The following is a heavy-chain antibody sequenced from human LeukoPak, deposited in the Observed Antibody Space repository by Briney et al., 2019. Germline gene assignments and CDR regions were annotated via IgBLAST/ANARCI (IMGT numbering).Heavy chain of an antibody. CDR3: ATIQRDHAFDI. V-gene: IGHV4-34*01. CDR2: INHSGST. D-gene: IGHD6-25*01. J-gene: IGHJ3*02. CDR1: GGSINSYY. Sequence: PSETLSLTCTVSGGSINSYYWSWIRQPPGKGLEWIGEINHSGSTNYNPSLKSRVTISVDTSKNQFSLKLSSVTAADTAVYYCATIQRDHAFDIWGQGTMVTVSS.